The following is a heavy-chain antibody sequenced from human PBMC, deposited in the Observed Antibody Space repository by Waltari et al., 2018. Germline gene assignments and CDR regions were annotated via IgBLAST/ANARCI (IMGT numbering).Heavy chain of an antibody. Sequence: QVQLVQSGAEVTKPGASVQVSCEASGHTVTGDYTLWVRQAPVPGRAWMGRIHPNSGSTNYAQKFQGRVTMTRDTSISTAYMELSRLRSDDTAVYYCARAPKQWLGTYFDYWGQGTLVTVSS. J-gene: IGHJ4*02. CDR2: IHPNSGST. V-gene: IGHV1-2*06. CDR3: ARAPKQWLGTYFDY. CDR1: GHTVTGDY. D-gene: IGHD6-19*01.